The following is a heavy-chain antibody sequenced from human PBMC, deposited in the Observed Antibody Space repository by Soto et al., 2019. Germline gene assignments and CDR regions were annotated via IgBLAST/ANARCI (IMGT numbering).Heavy chain of an antibody. CDR1: GFTFSNYA. D-gene: IGHD3-10*01. V-gene: IGHV3-9*01. CDR3: ANSFGSGSYPFDS. Sequence: EVQLVESGGGLVQPGRSLRLSCAASGFTFSNYAMRWVRQAPGKGLEWVSLITWNSGSLSYADSVKGRFTISRDNAKNSLYLDMNSLRPEDTALYYCANSFGSGSYPFDSWGQGTLVTVSS. J-gene: IGHJ4*02. CDR2: ITWNSGSL.